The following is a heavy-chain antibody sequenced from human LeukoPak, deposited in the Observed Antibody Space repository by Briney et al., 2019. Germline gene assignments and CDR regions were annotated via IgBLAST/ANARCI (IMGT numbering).Heavy chain of an antibody. CDR1: GGSISSYY. V-gene: IGHV4-59*01. CDR3: FKQKTAYDILTGYYSAPFDP. CDR2: IYYSGST. D-gene: IGHD3-9*01. J-gene: IGHJ5*02. Sequence: SETLSLTCTVSGGSISSYYWSWIRQPPGKGLQSIGYIYYSGSTNYNPSLKSRVTISVDTSKNQFSLKLSSVTAADTAVFFFFKQKTAYDILTGYYSAPFDPWGQGTLVTVSS.